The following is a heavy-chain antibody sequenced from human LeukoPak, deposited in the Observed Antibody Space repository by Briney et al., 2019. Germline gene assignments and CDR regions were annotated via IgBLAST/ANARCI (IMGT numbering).Heavy chain of an antibody. Sequence: PGGSLRLSCAASGFTVSSNYMSWVRQAPGKGLEWVSGISGSGGSTYYADSVKGRFTISRDNSKNTLYLQMSSLRAEDTALYYCAKCGSDIVATIRGTDGCGQGTLVTVSS. CDR2: ISGSGGST. CDR3: AKCGSDIVATIRGTDG. J-gene: IGHJ4*02. D-gene: IGHD5-12*01. V-gene: IGHV3-23*01. CDR1: GFTVSSNY.